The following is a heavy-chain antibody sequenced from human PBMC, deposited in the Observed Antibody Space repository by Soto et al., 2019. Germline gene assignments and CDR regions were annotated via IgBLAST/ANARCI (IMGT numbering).Heavy chain of an antibody. D-gene: IGHD2-21*02. J-gene: IGHJ4*02. V-gene: IGHV4-30-4*01. CDR3: ARGAPYCGGDCYLY. CDR1: GDSISSGDNY. CDR2: IYNSGST. Sequence: QVQLQESGPGLVKPSQTLSLTCTVSGDSISSGDNYWSWIRQPPWKGLEWIGCIYNSGSTYYNPSLKSRGTISVDTSKNQFSLKVTSVTAADTAVYYCARGAPYCGGDCYLYWGQGTLVTVSS.